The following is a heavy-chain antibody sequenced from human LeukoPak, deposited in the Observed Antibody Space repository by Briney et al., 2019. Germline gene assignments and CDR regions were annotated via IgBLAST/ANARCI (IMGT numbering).Heavy chain of an antibody. CDR3: VRGLISGWSGFDY. V-gene: IGHV3-74*01. CDR1: GFTFSSYW. CDR2: INSDGRTA. J-gene: IGHJ4*02. D-gene: IGHD6-19*01. Sequence: GGSLRLSCAASGFTFSSYWMHWVRQAPGKGLVWVSRINSDGRTANYADSVKGRFTISRDNAKNMLYLQMNSLRAEDTAIYYCVRGLISGWSGFDYWGQGTLVPVSS.